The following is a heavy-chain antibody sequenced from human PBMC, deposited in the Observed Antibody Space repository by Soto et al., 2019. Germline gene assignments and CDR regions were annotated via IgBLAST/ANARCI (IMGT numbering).Heavy chain of an antibody. CDR2: IFSNDEK. CDR1: GFSLSNARMG. V-gene: IGHV2-26*01. Sequence: SGPTLVNPTETLTLTCTVSGFSLSNARMGVSWIRQPPGEALEWLAHIFSNDEKAYSTSLKSRLTISKDTSKSQVVLTMTNMDPVDTATYFCVRAVNAPMSEAWFDPWGQGTLVTVSS. CDR3: VRAVNAPMSEAWFDP. J-gene: IGHJ5*02. D-gene: IGHD5-18*01.